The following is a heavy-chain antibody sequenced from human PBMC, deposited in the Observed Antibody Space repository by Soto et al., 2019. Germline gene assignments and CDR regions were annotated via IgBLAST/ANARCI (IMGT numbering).Heavy chain of an antibody. D-gene: IGHD5-12*01. CDR2: INSDGSST. J-gene: IGHJ1*01. Sequence: EVQLVESGGGLVQPGGSLRLSCGASGFTFSTYNMHWVRQGPGKGLVWVSRINSDGSSTRYADSVKGRFTISRDNAKNALSRHMNSLSAEDTAICSCARVGAVGSGGYDGQWGRGALVTVAS. V-gene: IGHV3-74*01. CDR3: ARVGAVGSGGYDGQ. CDR1: GFTFSTYN.